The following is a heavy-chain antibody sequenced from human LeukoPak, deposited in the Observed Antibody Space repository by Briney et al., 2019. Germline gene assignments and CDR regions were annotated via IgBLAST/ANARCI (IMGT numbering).Heavy chain of an antibody. Sequence: SETLSLTCAVYGGSFSSYYWGWIRRPPGKGLEWIGSIYYSGSTYYNPSLKSRVTISVDTSKNQFSLKLSSVTAADTAVYYCARDGDYDILTGYYYFDYWGQGTLVTVSS. CDR3: ARDGDYDILTGYYYFDY. V-gene: IGHV4-39*07. CDR1: GGSFSSYY. J-gene: IGHJ4*02. CDR2: IYYSGST. D-gene: IGHD3-9*01.